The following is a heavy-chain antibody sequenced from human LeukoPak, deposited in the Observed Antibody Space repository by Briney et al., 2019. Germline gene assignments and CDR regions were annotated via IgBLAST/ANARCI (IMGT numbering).Heavy chain of an antibody. V-gene: IGHV5-51*01. D-gene: IGHD5-24*01. CDR1: GYSFTSYW. Sequence: GESLRISCKGSGYSFTSYWIGWVRQMPGNGLEWMGIIYPGDSDTRYSPSFQGQVTISADKSISTAYLQWSSLKASDTAMYYCARLMATWESYAFDIWGQGTMVTVSS. CDR2: IYPGDSDT. CDR3: ARLMATWESYAFDI. J-gene: IGHJ3*02.